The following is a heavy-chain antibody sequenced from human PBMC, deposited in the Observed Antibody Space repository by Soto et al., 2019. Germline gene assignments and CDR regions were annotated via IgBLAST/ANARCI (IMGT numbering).Heavy chain of an antibody. V-gene: IGHV3-21*01. Sequence: ELQLVESGGGLVKPGGSLRLSCAASGFAFSSYSMNWVRQAPGKGLEWVSSISSSSSYIYYADSVKGRFTISRDNAKNSLYLQMNSLRAEDTAVYYCASVAYYGSGFLFDYWGQGTLVTVSS. J-gene: IGHJ4*02. CDR2: ISSSSSYI. D-gene: IGHD3-10*01. CDR1: GFAFSSYS. CDR3: ASVAYYGSGFLFDY.